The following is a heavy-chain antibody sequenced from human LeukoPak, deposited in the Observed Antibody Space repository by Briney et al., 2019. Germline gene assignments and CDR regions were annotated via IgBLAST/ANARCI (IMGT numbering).Heavy chain of an antibody. V-gene: IGHV4-34*01. CDR1: GFTFSSYS. CDR2: INHSGST. CDR3: ARGRGSSGIDY. D-gene: IGHD6-19*01. Sequence: GSLRLSCAASGFTFSSYSMNWVRQPPGKGLEWIGEINHSGSTNYNPSLKSRVTISVDTSKNQFSLKLSSVTAADTAVYYCARGRGSSGIDYWGQGTLVTVSS. J-gene: IGHJ4*02.